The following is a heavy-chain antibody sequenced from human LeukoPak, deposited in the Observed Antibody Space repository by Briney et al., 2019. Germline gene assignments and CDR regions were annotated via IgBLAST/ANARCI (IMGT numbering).Heavy chain of an antibody. CDR2: ISAYNGNT. Sequence: GASVKVSCKASGYTFTSYGISWVRQAPGQGLEWMGWISAYNGNTNYAQKLQGRVTMTTDTSTSTAYMELRSLRSDDTAVYYCARVTTEGFSYWYFDLWGRGTLVTVSS. D-gene: IGHD4-11*01. V-gene: IGHV1-18*01. CDR1: GYTFTSYG. CDR3: ARVTTEGFSYWYFDL. J-gene: IGHJ2*01.